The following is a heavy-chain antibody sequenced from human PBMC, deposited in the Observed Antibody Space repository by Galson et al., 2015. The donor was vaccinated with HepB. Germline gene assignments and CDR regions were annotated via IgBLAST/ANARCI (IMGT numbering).Heavy chain of an antibody. CDR1: GFTFSSYS. Sequence: LRLSCAASGFTFSSYSMNWVRQAPGKGLEWVSSISSSSSYIYYADSVKGRFTISRDNAKNSLYLQMNSLRAEDTAVYYCATAVSGWYSPDYWGQGTLVTVSS. V-gene: IGHV3-21*01. J-gene: IGHJ4*02. CDR2: ISSSSSYI. D-gene: IGHD6-19*01. CDR3: ATAVSGWYSPDY.